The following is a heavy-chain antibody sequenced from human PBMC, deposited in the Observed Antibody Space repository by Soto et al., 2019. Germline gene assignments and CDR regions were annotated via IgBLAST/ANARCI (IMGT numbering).Heavy chain of an antibody. Sequence: QVQLVQSGAEVKKPGASVKVSCEASGYTFSGYYMQWVRQAPGQGLEWMGWINPNSGDTLYAQKFQGRVTMTRDTSISTADLELSGLRSDDTAVYYCARPYSTSTDVLGYWGQGTLVTVSS. CDR3: ARPYSTSTDVLGY. D-gene: IGHD6-6*01. J-gene: IGHJ4*02. V-gene: IGHV1-2*02. CDR1: GYTFSGYY. CDR2: INPNSGDT.